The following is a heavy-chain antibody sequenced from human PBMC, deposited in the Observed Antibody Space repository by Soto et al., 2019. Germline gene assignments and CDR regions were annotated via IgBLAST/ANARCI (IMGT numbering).Heavy chain of an antibody. J-gene: IGHJ4*02. V-gene: IGHV4-39*01. CDR1: GGSVTSGSSY. CDR2: VFFMGNT. Sequence: SETLSLTCSVSGGSVTSGSSYWGWVRQAPGKGLEWIGDVFFMGNTCYNADLKARLTISVDTSNDQFSLRLSSVTAADTAFYFCVRLTSRIPAASRGTSNYLHSWGPATLRTVSS. CDR3: VRLTSRIPAASRGTSNYLHS. D-gene: IGHD1-26*01.